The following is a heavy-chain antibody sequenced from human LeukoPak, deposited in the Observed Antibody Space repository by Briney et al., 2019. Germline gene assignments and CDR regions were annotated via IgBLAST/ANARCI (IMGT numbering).Heavy chain of an antibody. CDR1: GGTFSSYA. CDR3: ASGDSSGFGLQH. CDR2: IIPIFGTA. J-gene: IGHJ1*01. D-gene: IGHD3-22*01. V-gene: IGHV1-69*01. Sequence: ASVKVSCKASGGTFSSYAISWVRQAPGQGLEWMGGIIPIFGTANYAQKFQGRVTITADESTSTAYMELSSLRSEDTAVYYCASGDSSGFGLQHWGQGTLFTVSS.